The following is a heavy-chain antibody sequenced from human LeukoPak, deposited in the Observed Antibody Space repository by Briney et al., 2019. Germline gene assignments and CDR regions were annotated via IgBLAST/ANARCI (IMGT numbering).Heavy chain of an antibody. V-gene: IGHV4-38-2*02. Sequence: PSETLSLTCTVSGYSISNGYYWGWIRQPPGKGLEWIVNFYHSGSTYYNPSLKSRVTISVDTSKNQFSLKLSSVTSADTAVYCCARGEPYSSGWYSYWGQGTLVTVSS. J-gene: IGHJ4*02. CDR1: GYSISNGYY. CDR2: FYHSGST. CDR3: ARGEPYSSGWYSY. D-gene: IGHD6-19*01.